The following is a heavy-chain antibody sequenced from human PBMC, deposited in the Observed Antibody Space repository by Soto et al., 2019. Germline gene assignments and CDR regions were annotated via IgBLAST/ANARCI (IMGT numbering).Heavy chain of an antibody. J-gene: IGHJ3*02. CDR2: INPSGGST. CDR3: AREPITMIVVVISPDAFDI. Sequence: QVQLVQSGAEVKKPGASVKVSCKASGYTFTSYYMHWVRQAPGQGLEWMGIINPSGGSTSYAQKFQGRVTMTRDTSTSTVYMELSSLRSEDTAVYYCAREPITMIVVVISPDAFDIWGQGTMVTVSS. D-gene: IGHD3-22*01. CDR1: GYTFTSYY. V-gene: IGHV1-46*01.